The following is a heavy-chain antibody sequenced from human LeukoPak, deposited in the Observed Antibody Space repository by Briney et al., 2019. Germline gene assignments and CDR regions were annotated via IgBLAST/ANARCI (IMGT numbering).Heavy chain of an antibody. J-gene: IGHJ6*03. CDR1: GFTFSSYS. V-gene: IGHV3-21*01. CDR3: ARDKIAAAGPGDYYMDV. D-gene: IGHD6-13*01. CDR2: ISSSSSYI. Sequence: GGSLRLSCAASGFTFSSYSMNWVHQAPGKGLEWVSSISSSSSYIYYADSVKGRFTISRDNAKNSLYLQMNSLRAEDTAVYYCARDKIAAAGPGDYYMDVWGKGTTVTVSS.